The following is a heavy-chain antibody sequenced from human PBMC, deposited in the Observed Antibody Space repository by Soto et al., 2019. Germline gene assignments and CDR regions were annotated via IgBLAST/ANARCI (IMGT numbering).Heavy chain of an antibody. V-gene: IGHV3-48*02. CDR3: AREWTYYDSSGYYST. CDR1: GFTFSAYA. CDR2: ISSSSSTI. J-gene: IGHJ4*02. Sequence: GGSLRLSCAASGFTFSAYAMTWVRQAPGKGLEWVSYISSSSSTIYYADSVKGRFTISRDNAKNSLYLQMNSLRDEDTAVYYCAREWTYYDSSGYYSTWGQGTLVTVSS. D-gene: IGHD3-22*01.